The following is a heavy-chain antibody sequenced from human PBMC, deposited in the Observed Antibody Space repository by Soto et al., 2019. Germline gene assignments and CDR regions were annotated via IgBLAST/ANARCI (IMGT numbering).Heavy chain of an antibody. V-gene: IGHV1-24*01. CDR2: FDPEDGET. CDR3: ARDRCISTSCYARVEGWFDP. J-gene: IGHJ5*02. CDR1: GYTLTELS. Sequence: ASVKVSCKVSGYTLTELSMHWVRQAPGKGLEWMGGFDPEDGETIYAQKFQGRVTITADESTSTAYMELSSLRSEDTAVYYCARDRCISTSCYARVEGWFDPWG. D-gene: IGHD2-2*01.